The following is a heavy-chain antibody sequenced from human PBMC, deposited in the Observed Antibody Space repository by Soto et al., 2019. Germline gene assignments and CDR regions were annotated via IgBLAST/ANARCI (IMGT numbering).Heavy chain of an antibody. V-gene: IGHV3-7*05. J-gene: IGHJ3*01. CDR3: ARETKYGDYDT. CDR1: GFTFSGYW. Sequence: EVQLVESGGGLVQPGGSLRLSCAASGFTFSGYWLTWVRQAPGKGLEWVAKIKQDGSEKYYLDFVKGRFTISRDNVQNSLYLQINSLRAEDTAVYYCARETKYGDYDTWGQGTMVTVSS. D-gene: IGHD4-17*01. CDR2: IKQDGSEK.